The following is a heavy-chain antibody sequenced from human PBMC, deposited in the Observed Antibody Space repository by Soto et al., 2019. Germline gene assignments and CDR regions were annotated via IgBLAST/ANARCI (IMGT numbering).Heavy chain of an antibody. CDR1: EVSLSSDA. CDR3: AKDFFSMFRSGWYYFDF. D-gene: IGHD6-19*01. V-gene: IGHV3-23*01. J-gene: IGHJ4*01. Sequence: GGSVKLCCAAPEVSLSSDAMTWVRQAPGKGLEWVSAISGSGGSTYYADSVKGRFTISRDNSKNTLYLQMNSLRAEDTAVYYCAKDFFSMFRSGWYYFDFCG. CDR2: ISGSGGST.